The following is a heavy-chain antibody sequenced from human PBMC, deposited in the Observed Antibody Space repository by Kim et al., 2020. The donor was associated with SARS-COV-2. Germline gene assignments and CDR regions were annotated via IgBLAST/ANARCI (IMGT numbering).Heavy chain of an antibody. CDR2: ISYDGSNK. V-gene: IGHV3-30*18. Sequence: GGSLRLSCAASGFTFSSYGMHWVRQAPGKGLEWVAVISYDGSNKYYADSVKGRFTISRDNSKNTLYLQMNSLRAEDTAVYYCAKDETDIVVVVAAKEDYYYYGMDVWGQGTTVTVSS. J-gene: IGHJ6*02. CDR1: GFTFSSYG. D-gene: IGHD2-15*01. CDR3: AKDETDIVVVVAAKEDYYYYGMDV.